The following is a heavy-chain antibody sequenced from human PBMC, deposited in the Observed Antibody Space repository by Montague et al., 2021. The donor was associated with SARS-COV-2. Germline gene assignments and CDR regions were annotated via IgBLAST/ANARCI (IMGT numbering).Heavy chain of an antibody. CDR2: VLYNKGT. J-gene: IGHJ5*01. CDR3: VRHQDNDGLDGPPDS. Sequence: SETLSLTCTVSGVSVTDSYWSWIRQPPGKGLEWVGDVLYNKGTNFNPSLKSRVAISVDPSKNQFSLRLTSVTAADTAFYFCVRHQDNDGLDGPPDSWDQGTLVTVSS. D-gene: IGHD2-15*01. CDR1: GVSVTDSY. V-gene: IGHV4-59*08.